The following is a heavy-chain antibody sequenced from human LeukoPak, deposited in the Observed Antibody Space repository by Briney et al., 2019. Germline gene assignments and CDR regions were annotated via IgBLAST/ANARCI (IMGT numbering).Heavy chain of an antibody. J-gene: IGHJ2*01. Sequence: GGSLRLSCAASGFTFSSNGMNWVRQAPGKGLDFIAYISSTGATIYYADSLKGRFTISRDNARNSLYLQMNSLRDEDTAVYYCARIRDGSMWYFDLWGRGTLVTVSS. CDR1: GFTFSSNG. CDR3: ARIRDGSMWYFDL. CDR2: ISSTGATI. V-gene: IGHV3-48*02. D-gene: IGHD5-24*01.